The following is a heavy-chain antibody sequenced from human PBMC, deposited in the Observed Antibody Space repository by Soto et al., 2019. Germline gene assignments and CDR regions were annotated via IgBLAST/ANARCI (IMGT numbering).Heavy chain of an antibody. V-gene: IGHV2-5*01. CDR1: GVSFSTRGMG. D-gene: IGHD2-21*02. CDR2: IYSNDHK. CDR3: AHRHRVGTVTAGFYF. Sequence: DFGPPLGMATLILTVSCSFAGVSFSTRGMGVGWIRQPPGKAPECLAVIYSNDHKRYNPSLQTRVSITKDTSKSQVVLTMTNMDPADTATYFCAHRHRVGTVTAGFYFWGQGILVTVSS. J-gene: IGHJ4*02.